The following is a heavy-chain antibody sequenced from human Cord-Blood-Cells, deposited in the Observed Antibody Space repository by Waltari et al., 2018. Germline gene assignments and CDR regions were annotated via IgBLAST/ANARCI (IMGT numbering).Heavy chain of an antibody. J-gene: IGHJ5*02. Sequence: QVQLQESGPGLVKPSETLSLTCTVSGGSISSYYWSWIRQPPGKGLEWIGYIYYSGSTNDNPTLKSRVTISVDTAKNQFSLKLSSVTAADTAVYYCARGDGPNWFDPWGQGTLVTVSS. CDR1: GGSISSYY. CDR3: ARGDGPNWFDP. CDR2: IYYSGST. V-gene: IGHV4-59*01. D-gene: IGHD2-8*01.